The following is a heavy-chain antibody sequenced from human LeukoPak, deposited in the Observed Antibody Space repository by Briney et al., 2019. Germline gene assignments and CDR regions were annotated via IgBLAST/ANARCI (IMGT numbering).Heavy chain of an antibody. CDR3: AREPTLLWFGELLTQYFYYGMDV. V-gene: IGHV3-48*03. CDR1: GFTFSSYE. Sequence: GGSLRLSCAASGFTFSSYEMNWVRQAPGKGLEWVSYISSSGSTIYYADSVKGRFTISRDNAKNSLYLQMNSLRAEDTAVYYCAREPTLLWFGELLTQYFYYGMDVWGKGTTVTVSP. J-gene: IGHJ6*04. D-gene: IGHD3-10*01. CDR2: ISSSGSTI.